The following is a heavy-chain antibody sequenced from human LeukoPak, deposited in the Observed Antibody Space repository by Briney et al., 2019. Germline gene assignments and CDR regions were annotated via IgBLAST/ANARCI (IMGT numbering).Heavy chain of an antibody. Sequence: SETLSLTCTVSGGSISSGSYYWSWIRQPAGKGLEWIGRIYTSGSTNYNPSLKSRVTISVDTSKNQFSLKLSSVTAADTAVYYCARELYYGSGSYLRADYFDYWGQGTLVTVSS. CDR3: ARELYYGSGSYLRADYFDY. D-gene: IGHD3-10*01. J-gene: IGHJ4*02. CDR1: GGSISSGSYY. CDR2: IYTSGST. V-gene: IGHV4-61*02.